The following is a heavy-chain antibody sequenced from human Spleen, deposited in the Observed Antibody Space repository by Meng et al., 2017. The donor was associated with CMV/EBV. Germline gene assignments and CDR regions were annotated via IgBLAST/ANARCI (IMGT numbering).Heavy chain of an antibody. CDR2: IYTSGST. Sequence: ESRPAPLWPSAPPSLTCTVTGGSNSGYYWDWSRQPAEKGQECIGRIYTSGSTNYHPSLKSRVTMSLNTSKNQFSLKLSSVTAADTAVYYCAIDQEGDCWFYPWGQGTLVTVSS. J-gene: IGHJ5*02. D-gene: IGHD2-21*01. CDR3: AIDQEGDCWFYP. V-gene: IGHV4-4*07. CDR1: GGSNSGYY.